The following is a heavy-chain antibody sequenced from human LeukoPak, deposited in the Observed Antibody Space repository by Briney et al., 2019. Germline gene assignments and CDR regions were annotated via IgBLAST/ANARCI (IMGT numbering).Heavy chain of an antibody. J-gene: IGHJ3*02. D-gene: IGHD4-17*01. CDR1: GFTSSGSA. V-gene: IGHV3-73*01. CDR3: TRSYGDYTVDAFDI. Sequence: GGSLRLSCAASGFTSSGSAMHWVRQASGKGLEWVGRIRSKANSYATAYAASVKGRFTISRDDSKNTAYLQMNSLKTEDTAVYYCTRSYGDYTVDAFDIWGQGTMVTVSS. CDR2: IRSKANSYAT.